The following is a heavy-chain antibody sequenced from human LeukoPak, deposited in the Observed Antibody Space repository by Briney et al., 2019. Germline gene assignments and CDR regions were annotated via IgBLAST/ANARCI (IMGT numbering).Heavy chain of an antibody. Sequence: PGGSLRLSCAASGFTFSSYSMNWVRQAPGKGLEWVSSIRSSSSYIYYADSVKGRFTISRDNAKNSLYLQMNSLRAEDTAVYDCARAQPHDYWGQGALVTVAS. CDR2: IRSSSSYI. J-gene: IGHJ4*02. CDR3: ARAQPHDY. V-gene: IGHV3-21*01. CDR1: GFTFSSYS.